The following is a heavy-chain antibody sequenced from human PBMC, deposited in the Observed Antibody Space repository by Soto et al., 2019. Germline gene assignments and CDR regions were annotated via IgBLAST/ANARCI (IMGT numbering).Heavy chain of an antibody. CDR3: AKDPGYCSGGSCLPYFDY. J-gene: IGHJ4*02. D-gene: IGHD2-15*01. CDR1: GFTFSSYA. Sequence: PGGSLRLSCAASGFTFSSYAMSWVRQAPGKGLEWVSAISGSGGSTYYADSVKGRFTISRDNSKNTLYLQMNSLRAEDTAVYYCAKDPGYCSGGSCLPYFDYWGQGTLVTVSS. V-gene: IGHV3-23*01. CDR2: ISGSGGST.